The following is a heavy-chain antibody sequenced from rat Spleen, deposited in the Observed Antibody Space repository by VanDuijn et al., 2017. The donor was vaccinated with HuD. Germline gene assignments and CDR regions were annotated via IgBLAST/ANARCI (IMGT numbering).Heavy chain of an antibody. Sequence: EVQLVESGGDLVQPGRSLKLSCAASGLSFSNYDMAWVRQAPTKGLEWVASISYDGTATYYRDSVKGRFTLSRDNAKSTLYLQMDSLRSEDSATYYCATDGYYDGIYYSVYVMDAWGQGASVTVSS. CDR2: ISYDGTAT. CDR3: ATDGYYDGIYYSVYVMDA. V-gene: IGHV5-20*01. J-gene: IGHJ4*01. D-gene: IGHD1-12*02. CDR1: GLSFSNYD.